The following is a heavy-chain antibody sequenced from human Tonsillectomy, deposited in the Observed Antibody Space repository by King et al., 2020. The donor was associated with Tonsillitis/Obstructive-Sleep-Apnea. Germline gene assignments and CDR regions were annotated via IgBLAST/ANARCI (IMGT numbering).Heavy chain of an antibody. D-gene: IGHD3-16*01. CDR1: GFTFSNYA. CDR3: ARGGRQKLMQGNYYYYAMDV. CDR2: ISNDRSNK. V-gene: IGHV3-30*04. Sequence: VQLVESGGGVVQPGRSLRLSCAASGFTFSNYAMHWVRQAPGKGLEWVAVISNDRSNKYYADSVKGRFTISRDNSKNTVYMQMNSLRAEDTAVFYCARGGRQKLMQGNYYYYAMDVWGQGTTVTVSS. J-gene: IGHJ6*02.